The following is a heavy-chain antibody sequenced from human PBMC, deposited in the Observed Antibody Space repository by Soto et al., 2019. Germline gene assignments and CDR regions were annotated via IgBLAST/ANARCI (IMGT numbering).Heavy chain of an antibody. CDR1: GFTFSSYS. CDR3: VQGEGSPILTGSPGHYGMDV. D-gene: IGHD3-9*01. Sequence: PGGSLRLSCAASGFTFSSYSMNWVRQAPGKGLEWVSSISSSSSYIYYADSVKGRFTISRDNAKNSLYLQMNSLRAEDTAVYYCVQGEGSPILTGSPGHYGMDVWGQGTTVTVSS. CDR2: ISSSSSYI. J-gene: IGHJ6*02. V-gene: IGHV3-21*01.